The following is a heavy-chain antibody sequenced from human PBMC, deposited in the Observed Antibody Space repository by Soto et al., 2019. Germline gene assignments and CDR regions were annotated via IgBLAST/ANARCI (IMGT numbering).Heavy chain of an antibody. CDR1: GFTFSNYA. Sequence: GGSLRLSCAASGFTFSNYAMSWVRQAPGKGLEWVSAITGSGGDTYHADSVKGRFTISRDNSKNTLFLQMNRLRADDTAVYYCAKGSASGSPYYFDFWGQGTLVTVSS. V-gene: IGHV3-23*01. CDR3: AKGSASGSPYYFDF. J-gene: IGHJ4*02. D-gene: IGHD6-25*01. CDR2: ITGSGGDT.